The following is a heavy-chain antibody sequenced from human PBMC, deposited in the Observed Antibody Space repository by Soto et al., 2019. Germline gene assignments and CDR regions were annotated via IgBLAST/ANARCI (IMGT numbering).Heavy chain of an antibody. CDR3: ARYAYSSGWSHPIDY. CDR2: INHSGST. D-gene: IGHD6-19*01. J-gene: IGHJ4*02. CDR1: GGSFSGYY. Sequence: SETLSLTCAVYGGSFSGYYWSWIRQPPGKGLEWIGEINHSGSTNYNPSLKSRVTISVDTSKNQFSLKLSSVTAADTAVYYCARYAYSSGWSHPIDYWGQGTLVTVSS. V-gene: IGHV4-34*01.